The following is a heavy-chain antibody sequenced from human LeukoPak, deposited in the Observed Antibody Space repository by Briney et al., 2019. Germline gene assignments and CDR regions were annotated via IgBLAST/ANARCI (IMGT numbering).Heavy chain of an antibody. CDR3: VTPNDYGDPTVNSRHDY. J-gene: IGHJ4*02. CDR2: IKSRIHGGTT. V-gene: IGHV3-15*01. CDR1: GFTFNNAW. D-gene: IGHD4-17*01. Sequence: GGSLRLSCAVSGFTFNNAWMSWVRQAPGKGLEWVGRIKSRIHGGTTDYAAPVKGRFTISRDDPKNTLYLQMNSLKTEDTAVYYCVTPNDYGDPTVNSRHDYWGQGTLVTVSS.